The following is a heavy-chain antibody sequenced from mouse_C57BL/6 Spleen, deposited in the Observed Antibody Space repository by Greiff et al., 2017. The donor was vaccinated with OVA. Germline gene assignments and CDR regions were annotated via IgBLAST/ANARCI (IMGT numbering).Heavy chain of an antibody. CDR1: GFNIKDYY. V-gene: IGHV14-2*01. Sequence: VQLQQSGAELVKPGASVKLSCTASGFNIKDYYMHWVKQRPEQGLEWIGRIDPEDGETKYAPKFKGKATITADTSSNTAYLQLSSLTSEDTAVYYCASVYYGSSYWYFDVWGTGTTVTVSS. D-gene: IGHD1-1*01. J-gene: IGHJ1*03. CDR3: ASVYYGSSYWYFDV. CDR2: IDPEDGET.